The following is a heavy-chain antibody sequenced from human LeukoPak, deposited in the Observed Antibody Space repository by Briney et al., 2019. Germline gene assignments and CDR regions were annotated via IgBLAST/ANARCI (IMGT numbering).Heavy chain of an antibody. J-gene: IGHJ6*02. Sequence: GGSLRLSCAASGFTFSSYWMHWVRQAPGKGLVWVSVIYSGGSTYYADSVKGRFTISRDNSKNTLYLQMNSLRAEDTAVYYCARPDYGDYDSLYYYGMDVWGQGTTVTVSS. V-gene: IGHV3-66*01. CDR3: ARPDYGDYDSLYYYGMDV. D-gene: IGHD4-17*01. CDR2: IYSGGST. CDR1: GFTFSSYW.